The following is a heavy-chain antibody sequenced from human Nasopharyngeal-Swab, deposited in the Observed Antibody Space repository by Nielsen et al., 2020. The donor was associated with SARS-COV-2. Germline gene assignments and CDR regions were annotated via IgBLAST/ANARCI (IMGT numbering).Heavy chain of an antibody. CDR1: GYTFTSYG. CDR3: ARVHPPPTKGYFWSGYYRINLFDY. J-gene: IGHJ4*02. CDR2: ISAYNGNT. D-gene: IGHD3-3*01. Sequence: ASVKVSCKASGYTFTSYGISWVRQAPGQGLEWMGWISAYNGNTNYAQKLQGRVTMTTDPSTSTAYMELRSLRSDDTAVYYCARVHPPPTKGYFWSGYYRINLFDYWGQGTLVTVSS. V-gene: IGHV1-18*01.